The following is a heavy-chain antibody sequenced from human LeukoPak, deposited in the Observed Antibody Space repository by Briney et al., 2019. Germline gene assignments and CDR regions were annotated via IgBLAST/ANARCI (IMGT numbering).Heavy chain of an antibody. CDR2: IKSKTDGSTT. CDR1: GFTFSNDC. Sequence: PGGSLTLSCAASGFTFSNDCMSWVRQAPGKGLEWVGCIKSKTDGSTTDYAAPVKGRFTISRDDSKNTLYLQMSSLRTEDTAVYYCTAYSDSIAAAANHWGQGTLVTVSS. V-gene: IGHV3-15*01. J-gene: IGHJ5*02. CDR3: TAYSDSIAAAANH. D-gene: IGHD6-13*01.